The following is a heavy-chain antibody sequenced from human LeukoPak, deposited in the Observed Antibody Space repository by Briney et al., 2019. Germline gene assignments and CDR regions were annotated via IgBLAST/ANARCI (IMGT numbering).Heavy chain of an antibody. D-gene: IGHD1-26*01. CDR1: GFTFSRHW. Sequence: GGSLRLSCAASGFTFSRHWVMWVRQAPGKGLEWVANIQQDGSEKYYVDSVKGRFTISTDNAKNSLYLQMNSLRAEDTAVYYCARNPPRYFNWGQGTLVTVSS. CDR3: ARNPPRYFN. CDR2: IQQDGSEK. V-gene: IGHV3-7*05. J-gene: IGHJ4*02.